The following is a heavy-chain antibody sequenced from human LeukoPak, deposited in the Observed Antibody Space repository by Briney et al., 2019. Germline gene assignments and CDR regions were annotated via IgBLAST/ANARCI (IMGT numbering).Heavy chain of an antibody. CDR3: ARVDTAMAHFDY. CDR2: INPSGGST. CDR1: GYTFTSYY. Sequence: ASVKASCKASGYTFTSYYMHWARQAPGQGLEWMGIINPSGGSTSYAQKFQGRVTMTRDMSTSTVYMELSSLRSEDTAVYYCARVDTAMAHFDYWGQGTLVTVSS. J-gene: IGHJ4*02. D-gene: IGHD5-18*01. V-gene: IGHV1-46*01.